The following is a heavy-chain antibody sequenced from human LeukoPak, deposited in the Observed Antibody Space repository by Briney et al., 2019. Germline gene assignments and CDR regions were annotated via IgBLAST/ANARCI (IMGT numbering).Heavy chain of an antibody. CDR2: ISSSSSTM. Sequence: GGSLRLSCAASGFIFSSYSMNWVRQAPGKGLEWVSYISSSSSTMYYAASVKGRFSISRDNAQNSLYLQMNSLRAEDTAVYYCARVKEASAFDIWGQGTMVTVSS. CDR1: GFIFSSYS. D-gene: IGHD5-12*01. V-gene: IGHV3-48*01. J-gene: IGHJ3*02. CDR3: ARVKEASAFDI.